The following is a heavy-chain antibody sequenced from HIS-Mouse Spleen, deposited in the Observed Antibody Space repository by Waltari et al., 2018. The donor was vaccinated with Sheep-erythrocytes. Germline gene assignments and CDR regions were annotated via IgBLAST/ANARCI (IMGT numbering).Heavy chain of an antibody. CDR1: GGSFSGYY. D-gene: IGHD2-21*02. CDR3: ARVVVVVTAHTFYFDY. J-gene: IGHJ4*02. Sequence: QVQLQQWGAGLLKPSETLSLTCAVYGGSFSGYYWSWIRQPPGKGLEWIGEINHSGSTNYNPSLKGRVTISVDTSKNQFSLELSSVTAADTAVYYCARVVVVVTAHTFYFDYWGQGTLVTVSS. CDR2: INHSGST. V-gene: IGHV4-34*01.